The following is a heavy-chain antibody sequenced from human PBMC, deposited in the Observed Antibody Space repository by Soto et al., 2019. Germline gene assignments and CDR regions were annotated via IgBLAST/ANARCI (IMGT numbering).Heavy chain of an antibody. Sequence: SEILSLTCTVFGGSISSYYWSWIRQPPEKGLEWIGYIYYSGSTNYNPSIKSRVTISVDTSKNQFSLKLSSVTAADTAVYYCARDHGKYYDFWSGYQDPELFMDVWGKGTTVTVSS. CDR3: ARDHGKYYDFWSGYQDPELFMDV. J-gene: IGHJ6*03. CDR2: IYYSGST. CDR1: GGSISSYY. V-gene: IGHV4-59*01. D-gene: IGHD3-3*01.